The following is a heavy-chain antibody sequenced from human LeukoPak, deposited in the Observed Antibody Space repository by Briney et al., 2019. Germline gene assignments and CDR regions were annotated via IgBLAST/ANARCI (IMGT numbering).Heavy chain of an antibody. V-gene: IGHV4-39*07. CDR1: GGSISIRSYY. CDR3: ATYSSGWYPFDY. Sequence: SETLSLTCTVSGGSISIRSYYWGWIRQPPGKGLEWIGSIYYSGSTYYNPSLKSRVTISVDTSKNQFSLKLSSVTAADTAVYYCATYSSGWYPFDYWGQGTLVTVSS. CDR2: IYYSGST. J-gene: IGHJ4*02. D-gene: IGHD6-19*01.